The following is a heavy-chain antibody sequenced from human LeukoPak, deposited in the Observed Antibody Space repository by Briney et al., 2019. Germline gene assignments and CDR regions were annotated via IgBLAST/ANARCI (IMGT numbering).Heavy chain of an antibody. Sequence: PGGSLRLSCAASGFTFSSYAMSWVRQAPGKGLEWVSVIGDSGGSTYYADSVKGRFTISRDNSKKTLYLQMNSLRAEDTAVYYCAKGGIMQSSSPGLQYFDLWGRGTLVSVSS. D-gene: IGHD6-6*01. V-gene: IGHV3-23*01. CDR2: IGDSGGST. J-gene: IGHJ2*01. CDR3: AKGGIMQSSSPGLQYFDL. CDR1: GFTFSSYA.